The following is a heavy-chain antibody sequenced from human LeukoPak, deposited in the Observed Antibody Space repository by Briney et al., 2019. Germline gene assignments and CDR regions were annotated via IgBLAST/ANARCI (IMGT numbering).Heavy chain of an antibody. CDR1: GYTFTSYY. V-gene: IGHV1-46*01. J-gene: IGHJ3*02. CDR2: INPSGGST. Sequence: ASMKVSCKASGYTFTSYYMHWVRQAPGQGLEWMGIINPSGGSTRYAQKFQGRVTMTRDMSTSTIYMELSSLRSEDTAVYYCARDQAASGSYPAFDIWGQGTMVTVSS. CDR3: ARDQAASGSYPAFDI. D-gene: IGHD1-26*01.